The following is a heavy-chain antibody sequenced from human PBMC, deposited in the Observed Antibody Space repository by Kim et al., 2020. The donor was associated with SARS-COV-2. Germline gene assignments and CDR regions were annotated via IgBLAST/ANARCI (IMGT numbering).Heavy chain of an antibody. CDR3: ARERVAAAGRVFDY. V-gene: IGHV6-1*01. CDR2: TYYRSKWSN. Sequence: SQTLSLTCAISGDRVSSNSAVWNWIRQSPSRGLEWLGRTYYRSKWSNDYAVSVKSRNTINPDTSKNQFSLQLNSVTPQDTAVYYGARERVAAAGRVFDYCGHGALVTVSS. D-gene: IGHD6-13*01. J-gene: IGHJ4*03. CDR1: GDRVSSNSAV.